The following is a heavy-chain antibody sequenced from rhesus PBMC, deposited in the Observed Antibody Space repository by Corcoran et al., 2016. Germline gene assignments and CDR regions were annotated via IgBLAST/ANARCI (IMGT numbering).Heavy chain of an antibody. V-gene: IGHV4-169*01. CDR2: FFVCGSST. J-gene: IGHJ4*01. Sequence: QLQLQESGPGLVKPSETLSVTCAVSGGSISSSYWSWIRQAPGKGLEWIGDFFVCGSSTNYHPSLNSRVTLSVDTSKNQLSLKLSSVTPADTAVYYCARGGMYGSSSDYWGQGVLVTVSS. D-gene: IGHD4-29*01. CDR3: ARGGMYGSSSDY. CDR1: GGSISSSY.